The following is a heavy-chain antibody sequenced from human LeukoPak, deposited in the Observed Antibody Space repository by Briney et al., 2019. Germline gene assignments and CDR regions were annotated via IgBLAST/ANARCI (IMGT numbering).Heavy chain of an antibody. V-gene: IGHV3-74*01. Sequence: GGSLRLSCAASGSTFSRYWMHWVRQAPGKGLVWVSRVKSDGSDTIYADAVKGRFTISRDNAKNTLYLQMDSLRAEDTAVYYCTTGIGNYYYYWGQGTLVTVAS. CDR1: GSTFSRYW. D-gene: IGHD3-10*01. CDR2: VKSDGSDT. CDR3: TTGIGNYYYY. J-gene: IGHJ4*02.